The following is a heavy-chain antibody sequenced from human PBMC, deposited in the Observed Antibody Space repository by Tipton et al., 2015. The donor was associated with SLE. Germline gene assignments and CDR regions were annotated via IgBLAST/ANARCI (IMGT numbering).Heavy chain of an antibody. CDR2: MYSGGTT. D-gene: IGHD6-19*01. V-gene: IGHV3-23*03. Sequence: SLRLSCAASGFTFSNFAMSWVRQAPGKGLEWVSDMYSGGTTHYADSMQGRFTISRDNSKNTLYLQMNSLRAEDTAVYYCAKDGAGYSSGWYGGYYYGMDVWGQGTTVTVSS. CDR1: GFTFSNFA. J-gene: IGHJ6*02. CDR3: AKDGAGYSSGWYGGYYYGMDV.